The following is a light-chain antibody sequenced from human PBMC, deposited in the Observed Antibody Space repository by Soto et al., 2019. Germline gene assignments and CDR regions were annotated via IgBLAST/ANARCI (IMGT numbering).Light chain of an antibody. V-gene: IGKV1-12*01. J-gene: IGKJ2*01. CDR3: QQANTFPYT. CDR2: DAS. CDR1: EGISSW. Sequence: DVQMTQSPSSVSASVGDRVTITCRASEGISSWLVWYQQKPGKAPKPLISDASTLESGVPSRFSGSGSGTNFTLTITNLQPEDFAIYYCQQANTFPYTFGQGTKLEIK.